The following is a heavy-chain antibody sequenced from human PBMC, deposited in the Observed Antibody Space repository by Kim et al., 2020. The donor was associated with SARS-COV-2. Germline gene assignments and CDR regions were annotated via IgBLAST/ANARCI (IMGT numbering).Heavy chain of an antibody. Sequence: GGSLRLSCAASGFTFDDYTMHWVRQAPGKGLEWVSLISWDGGSTYYADSVKGRFTISRDNSKNSLYLQMNSLRTEDTALYYCAQDTEGYYYGSGSYSDA. V-gene: IGHV3-43*01. CDR3: AQDTEGYYYGSGSYSDA. CDR2: ISWDGGST. D-gene: IGHD3-10*01. CDR1: GFTFDDYT. J-gene: IGHJ3*01.